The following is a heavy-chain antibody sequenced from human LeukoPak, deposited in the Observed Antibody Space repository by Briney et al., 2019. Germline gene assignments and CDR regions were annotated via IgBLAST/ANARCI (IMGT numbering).Heavy chain of an antibody. CDR3: GRGPKVTRGVTNWFDP. V-gene: IGHV4-34*01. CDR2: INHSGST. CDR1: GGSFSDYY. Sequence: PSETLSLTCVVYGGSFSDYYWSWIRQPPGKGLGWIGEINHSGSTNYNPSLKSRVTISVNTPKNQLSLNLSSVTAADTAVYYCGRGPKVTRGVTNWFDPWGQGTLVTVSS. J-gene: IGHJ5*02. D-gene: IGHD3-10*01.